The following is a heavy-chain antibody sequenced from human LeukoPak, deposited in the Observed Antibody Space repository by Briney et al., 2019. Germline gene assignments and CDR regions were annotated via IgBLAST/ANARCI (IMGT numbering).Heavy chain of an antibody. Sequence: GESLKISCKGSGYGFSSYWIAWVRLMPGRGLEWMGIIYPGDSDTTYSPSFQGQVTISADKSISTAYMQWSSLKASDTAMYYCARSGGFMTGSYGWSFDSWGQGTLVTVSS. J-gene: IGHJ4*02. CDR2: IYPGDSDT. D-gene: IGHD1-14*01. CDR3: ARSGGFMTGSYGWSFDS. CDR1: GYGFSSYW. V-gene: IGHV5-51*01.